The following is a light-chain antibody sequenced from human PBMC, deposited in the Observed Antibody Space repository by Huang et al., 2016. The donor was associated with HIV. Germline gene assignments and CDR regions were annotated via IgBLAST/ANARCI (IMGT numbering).Light chain of an antibody. J-gene: IGKJ2*01. CDR2: STS. V-gene: IGKV3-15*01. Sequence: EVVMTQSPGTLSVSLRERATLSCKTSQSIDNKLAWYQQKPGQAPRLLISSTSTRATGVPVRFSGGGSGTEFTLTISSLQSEDFGVYYCQHYSKWPLMYLFGQGTKLQI. CDR1: QSIDNK. CDR3: QHYSKWPLMYL.